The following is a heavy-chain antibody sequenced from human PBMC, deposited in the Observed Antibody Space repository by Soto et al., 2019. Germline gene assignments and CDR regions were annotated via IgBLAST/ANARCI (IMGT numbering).Heavy chain of an antibody. D-gene: IGHD3-22*01. CDR1: GFSLSTRGVG. CDR3: TPITDNSGKIEN. Sequence: QITLKESGPTLGEPTQTLTLTCTFSGFSLSTRGVGVGWIRQPPGKALEWLAIVYWDDDKRYSPSLRSRLTNTKDTTKKHVVLTMNNMDPVDTATYYCTPITDNSGKIENWGQGTLVTVSS. J-gene: IGHJ4*02. V-gene: IGHV2-5*02. CDR2: VYWDDDK.